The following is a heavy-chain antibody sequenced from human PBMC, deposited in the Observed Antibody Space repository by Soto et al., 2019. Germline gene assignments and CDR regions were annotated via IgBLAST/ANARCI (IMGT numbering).Heavy chain of an antibody. Sequence: SETLSLTCTVSGGSISSYYWSWIRQPPGKGLEWIGYIYYSGSTNYNPSLKSRVTISVDTSKNQFSLKLSSVTSLSAEDTAVYYCARHKRDLRFLEWSYYFDYWGQGTLVTVSS. CDR2: IYYSGST. CDR3: ARHKRDLRFLEWSYYFDY. J-gene: IGHJ4*02. CDR1: GGSISSYY. D-gene: IGHD3-3*01. V-gene: IGHV4-59*08.